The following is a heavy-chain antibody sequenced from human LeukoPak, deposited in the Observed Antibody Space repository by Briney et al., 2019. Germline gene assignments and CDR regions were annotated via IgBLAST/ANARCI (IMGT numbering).Heavy chain of an antibody. CDR3: ARSPGTNFDY. Sequence: GGSLRLSCAASGFNVTNKYMSWVRQAPGKGLEWVSVIYSGGSTYYADSVKGRFTISRDNSKNTLYLQMNSLRAEDTAVYYCARSPGTNFDYWGQGTLVTVSS. D-gene: IGHD3-10*01. V-gene: IGHV3-53*01. CDR1: GFNVTNKY. J-gene: IGHJ4*02. CDR2: IYSGGST.